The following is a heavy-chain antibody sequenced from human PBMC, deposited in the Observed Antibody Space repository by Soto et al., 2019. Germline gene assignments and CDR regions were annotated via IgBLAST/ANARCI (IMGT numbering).Heavy chain of an antibody. J-gene: IGHJ6*02. CDR3: ARYGDANAVGSFYYYGMDV. D-gene: IGHD1-26*01. CDR1: GYTFGYYG. V-gene: IGHV1-18*01. Sequence: QVQLVQSGAEVKKPGASVKVSCETSGYTFGYYGISWVRQAPGQGPEWMGWISGYNGETKYAQKFQDRVTMTTDTSTSTAYMEQRSPRSDDTAVYYCARYGDANAVGSFYYYGMDVWGHGTTVTVSS. CDR2: ISGYNGET.